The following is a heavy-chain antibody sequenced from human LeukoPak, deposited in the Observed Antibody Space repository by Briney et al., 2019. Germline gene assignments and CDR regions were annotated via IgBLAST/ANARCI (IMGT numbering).Heavy chain of an antibody. J-gene: IGHJ4*02. V-gene: IGHV1-69*13. Sequence: SVKVSCKASGYTFTCYYMHWVRQAPGQGLEWMGGIIPIFGTANYAQKFQGRVTITADESTSTAYMELNSLRAEDTAVYYCAKENFGANYFDYWGQGSLVTVSA. CDR2: IIPIFGTA. CDR1: GYTFTCYY. CDR3: AKENFGANYFDY. D-gene: IGHD4-17*01.